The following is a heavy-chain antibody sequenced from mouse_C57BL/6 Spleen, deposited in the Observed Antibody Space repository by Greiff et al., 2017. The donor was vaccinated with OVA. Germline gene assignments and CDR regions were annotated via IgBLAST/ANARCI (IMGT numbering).Heavy chain of an antibody. D-gene: IGHD3-1*01. Sequence: EVQRVESEGGLVQPGSSMKLSCTASGFTFSDYYMAWVRQVPEKGLEWVANINYDGSSTYYLDSLKSRFIISRDNAKNILYLQMSSLKSEDTATYYCARDRGGYLDYWGQGTTLTVSS. CDR3: ARDRGGYLDY. J-gene: IGHJ2*01. CDR2: INYDGSST. CDR1: GFTFSDYY. V-gene: IGHV5-16*01.